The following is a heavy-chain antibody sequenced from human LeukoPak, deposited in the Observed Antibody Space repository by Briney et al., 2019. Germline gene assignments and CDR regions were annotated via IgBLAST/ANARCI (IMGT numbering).Heavy chain of an antibody. J-gene: IGHJ5*02. CDR1: GYTFTGYY. Sequence: ASVKVSCKASGYTFTGYYMHWVRQAPGQGLEWMGWINPNSGGTNYAQKFQGRVTMTRDTSISTAYMELSRLRSDDMAVYYCARVPASSSFNFNWFDPWGQGTLVTVSS. D-gene: IGHD6-13*01. CDR2: INPNSGGT. V-gene: IGHV1-2*02. CDR3: ARVPASSSFNFNWFDP.